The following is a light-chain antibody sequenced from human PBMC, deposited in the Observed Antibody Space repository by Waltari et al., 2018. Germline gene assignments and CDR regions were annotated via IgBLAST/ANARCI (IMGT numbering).Light chain of an antibody. CDR2: AAS. CDR3: QQYGSSLYI. J-gene: IGKJ2*01. CDR1: QSVSSSY. V-gene: IGKV3-20*01. Sequence: EIVLTKSPGTLSLSTGERVTLSCRASQSVSSSYLAWYQQKPGQAPRLLIYAASTRATGIPDRFRGSESGTDFTLTISRLEPEDFAVYYCQQYGSSLYIFGQGTKLEIK.